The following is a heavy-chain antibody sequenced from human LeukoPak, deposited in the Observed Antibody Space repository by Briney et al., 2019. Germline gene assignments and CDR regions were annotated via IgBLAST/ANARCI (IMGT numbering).Heavy chain of an antibody. CDR1: GFTFSSYA. D-gene: IGHD6-19*01. CDR3: ARDPPRYSSGWYGVDY. V-gene: IGHV3-30-3*01. J-gene: IGHJ4*02. Sequence: GGSLRLSCAASGFTFSSYAMHWVRQAPGKGLEWVAVISYDGSNKYYADSVKGRFTISRDNSKNTLYLQMNSLRAEDTAVYYCARDPPRYSSGWYGVDYWGQGTLVTVSS. CDR2: ISYDGSNK.